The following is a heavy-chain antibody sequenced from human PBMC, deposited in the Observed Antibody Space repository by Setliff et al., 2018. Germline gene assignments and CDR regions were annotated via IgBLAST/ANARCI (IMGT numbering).Heavy chain of an antibody. CDR1: GGSFSGYY. Sequence: PSETLSLTCAVYGGSFSGYYWSWIRQPPGKGLEWIGEINHSGSTNYNPSLKSRVTISVDTSKNQFSLKLSSVAAAGTAVYYCARGGYSYGHHYYYYMDVWGKGTTVTVSS. J-gene: IGHJ6*03. V-gene: IGHV4-34*01. D-gene: IGHD5-18*01. CDR2: INHSGST. CDR3: ARGGYSYGHHYYYYMDV.